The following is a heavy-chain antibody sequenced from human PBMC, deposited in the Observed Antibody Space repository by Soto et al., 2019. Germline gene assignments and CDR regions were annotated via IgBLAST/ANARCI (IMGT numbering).Heavy chain of an antibody. CDR3: AKTALGYCSSTSCYLARGRDYYFDY. CDR2: ISGSGGST. Sequence: GGSLSLSCAASGFTFSSYAMSWVRQAPGKGLKWVSAISGSGGSTYYADSVRGRFTISRDNSKNTLYLQMNSLRAEDTAVYYCAKTALGYCSSTSCYLARGRDYYFDYWGQGTLVTVSS. V-gene: IGHV3-23*01. CDR1: GFTFSSYA. J-gene: IGHJ4*02. D-gene: IGHD2-2*01.